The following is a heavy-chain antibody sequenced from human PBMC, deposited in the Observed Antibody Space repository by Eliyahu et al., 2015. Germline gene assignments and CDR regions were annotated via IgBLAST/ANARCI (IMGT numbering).Heavy chain of an antibody. CDR3: AKDAGYGGGHELDY. CDR2: IRYDGSNK. CDR1: GXXFRSYG. D-gene: IGHD3-9*01. Sequence: QVQLVESGGGVVQPGGSLXVSCXASGXXFRSYGMHXVRQAPGKGLEWVAFIRYDGSNKYYADTVKGRFTISRDNSKNTLYLQMNSLRAEDTAVYYCAKDAGYGGGHELDYWGQGTLVTVSS. V-gene: IGHV3-30*02. J-gene: IGHJ4*02.